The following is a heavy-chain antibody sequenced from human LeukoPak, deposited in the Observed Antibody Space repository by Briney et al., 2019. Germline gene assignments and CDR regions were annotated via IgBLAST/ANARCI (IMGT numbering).Heavy chain of an antibody. Sequence: PGGSLRLSCAASGFTVSSNYMSWVRQAPGKGLEWVSVIYSGGSTYYADSVKGRFTISRDNSKNTLYLQMNSLRAEDTAVYYCARSAIYDSSGYDAFDIWGQGTMVTVSS. D-gene: IGHD3-22*01. J-gene: IGHJ3*02. CDR1: GFTVSSNY. V-gene: IGHV3-66*01. CDR3: ARSAIYDSSGYDAFDI. CDR2: IYSGGST.